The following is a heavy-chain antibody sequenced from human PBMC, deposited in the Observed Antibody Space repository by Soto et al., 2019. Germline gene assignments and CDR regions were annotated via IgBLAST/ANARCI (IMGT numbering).Heavy chain of an antibody. V-gene: IGHV3-30*18. CDR3: AKVGLSVDTAMVTLLDY. CDR1: GFTFSSYG. Sequence: QVQLVESGGGVVQPGRSLRLSCAASGFTFSSYGMHWVRQAPGKGLEWVAVISYDGSNKYYADSVKGRFTISRDNSKNTLYLQMNSLRAEDTAVYYCAKVGLSVDTAMVTLLDYWGQGTLVTVSS. J-gene: IGHJ4*02. D-gene: IGHD5-18*01. CDR2: ISYDGSNK.